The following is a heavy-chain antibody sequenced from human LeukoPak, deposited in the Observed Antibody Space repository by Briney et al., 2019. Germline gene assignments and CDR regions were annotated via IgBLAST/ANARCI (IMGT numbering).Heavy chain of an antibody. J-gene: IGHJ4*02. CDR3: LCLGETTYPGRYYFDY. CDR2: ISSSSSYI. V-gene: IGHV3-21*01. D-gene: IGHD4-17*01. CDR1: GFTFSSYD. Sequence: GGSLRLSCAASGFTFSSYDMNWVRQAPGKGLEWVSSISSSSSYIYYADSVKGRFTISRDNAKNSLYLQMNSLRAEDTAVYYCLCLGETTYPGRYYFDYWGQGTLVTVSS.